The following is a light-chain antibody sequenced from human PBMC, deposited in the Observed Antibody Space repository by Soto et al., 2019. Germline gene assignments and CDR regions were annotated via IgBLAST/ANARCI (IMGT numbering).Light chain of an antibody. CDR2: EVS. V-gene: IGLV2-14*01. CDR3: SSYTSSSTVV. CDR1: SSDVGGYNY. Sequence: QSALTQPASVSGSPGQSITISCTGTSSDVGGYNYVSWYQQHPGKAPKLMIYEVSNRPSELSNRFSGSKSGNTASLTISGLQAEDEADYYRSSYTSSSTVVFGGGTKLTVL. J-gene: IGLJ2*01.